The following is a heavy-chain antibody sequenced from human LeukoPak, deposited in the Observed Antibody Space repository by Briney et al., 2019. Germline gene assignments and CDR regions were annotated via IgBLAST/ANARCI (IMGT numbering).Heavy chain of an antibody. Sequence: SETLSLTCTVSGGSIISSSYYWGWIRQPPGKGLEWIGSIYYSGSTYYNPSLKSRVTISVDTSKIQFSLRLSSVTAADTAVYYCARQKSYYDSSSYYYYYYYMDVWGKGTTVTVSS. J-gene: IGHJ6*03. D-gene: IGHD3-22*01. CDR2: IYYSGST. CDR1: GGSIISSSYY. V-gene: IGHV4-39*01. CDR3: ARQKSYYDSSSYYYYYYYMDV.